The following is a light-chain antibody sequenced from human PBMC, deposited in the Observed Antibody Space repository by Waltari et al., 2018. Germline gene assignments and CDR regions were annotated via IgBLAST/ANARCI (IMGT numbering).Light chain of an antibody. CDR1: NIGSKS. Sequence: SYVLPQPSSLSVAPGETARITCGGNNIGSKSVHWYQQKPGQAPVLVIYDDYDRPSRIPVRFSGFNSGVTATLTISRVEAGEEADYYGQVYDTSGDHPLYVFGTGTAVSVL. CDR2: DDY. J-gene: IGLJ1*01. CDR3: QVYDTSGDHPLYV. V-gene: IGLV3-21*04.